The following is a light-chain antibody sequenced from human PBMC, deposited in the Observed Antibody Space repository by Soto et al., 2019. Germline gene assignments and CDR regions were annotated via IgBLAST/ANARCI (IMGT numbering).Light chain of an antibody. CDR3: QQLNSYPRAT. J-gene: IGKJ1*01. Sequence: DIKMTQSPSTLSGSVGDRVTITCRASQGISSYLAWYQQKPGKAPKLLIYAASTLQSGVPSRFSGSGSGTEFTLTISSLQPEDFATYYCQQLNSYPRATFGQGTKVDIK. CDR2: AAS. V-gene: IGKV1-9*01. CDR1: QGISSY.